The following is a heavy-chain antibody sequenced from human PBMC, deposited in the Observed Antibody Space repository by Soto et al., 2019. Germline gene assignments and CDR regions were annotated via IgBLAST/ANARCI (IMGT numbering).Heavy chain of an antibody. Sequence: SGPTLVNPTQTLTLTCTFSGFSLTSNDVGVGWIRQPPGKALEWLALIYWDDDKRYSPSLKSRLTITKDTSKSQVVLRMTNMDPVDTATYYCAHSRYSRSSFDYWGQGTLVTVS. CDR1: GFSLTSNDVG. V-gene: IGHV2-5*02. J-gene: IGHJ4*02. CDR2: IYWDDDK. D-gene: IGHD6-6*01. CDR3: AHSRYSRSSFDY.